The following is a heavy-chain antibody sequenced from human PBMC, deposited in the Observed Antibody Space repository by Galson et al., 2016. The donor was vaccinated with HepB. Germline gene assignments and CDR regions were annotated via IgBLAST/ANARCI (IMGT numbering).Heavy chain of an antibody. CDR2: IIPKFDTA. V-gene: IGHV1-69*13. D-gene: IGHD2/OR15-2a*01. Sequence: SVKVSCKASGGTFSRYGISWVRQAPGQGLEWMGGIIPKFDTANYAQKFQGRVTITADESTSIAYMELSSLRSEDTAVYYCARCKEVRFSDYYYYAMDVWGQGTTVTVSS. J-gene: IGHJ6*02. CDR3: ARCKEVRFSDYYYYAMDV. CDR1: GGTFSRYG.